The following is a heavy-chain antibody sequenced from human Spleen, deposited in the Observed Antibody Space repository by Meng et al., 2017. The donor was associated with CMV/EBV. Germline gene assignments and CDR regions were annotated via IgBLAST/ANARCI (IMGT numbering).Heavy chain of an antibody. CDR2: VIPLFGTP. CDR3: ARDRNGFNYLTDAFDI. V-gene: IGHV1-69*05. Sequence: SVKVSCKSSGGTCSNFALSWVRQAPGQGLQWMGLVIPLFGTPKYAQEFQARLTITTDESTSTAYMELSSLRYEDTALYYCARDRNGFNYLTDAFDIWGQGTMVTVSS. CDR1: GGTCSNFA. D-gene: IGHD5-24*01. J-gene: IGHJ3*02.